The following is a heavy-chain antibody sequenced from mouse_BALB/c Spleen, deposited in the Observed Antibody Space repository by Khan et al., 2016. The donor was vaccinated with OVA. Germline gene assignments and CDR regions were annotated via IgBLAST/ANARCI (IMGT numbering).Heavy chain of an antibody. V-gene: IGHV5-6-5*01. CDR3: ARDYWFAY. CDR1: GFTFSNYG. Sequence: EVELVESGGGLVKPGGSLKLSCAASGFTFSNYGVSWVRQTPEKRLEWVASISSGDTNYYPDSVKGRFTISRDNARNILYLQMSSLRSEETAMYYCARDYWFAYWGQGTLVTVSA. CDR2: ISSGDTN. J-gene: IGHJ3*01.